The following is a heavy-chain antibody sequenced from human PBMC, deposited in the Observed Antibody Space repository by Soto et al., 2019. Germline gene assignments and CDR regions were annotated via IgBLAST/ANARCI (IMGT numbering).Heavy chain of an antibody. CDR2: IYWDDDK. CDR3: IQSRCGGDCLQSYASYYYYGMYV. D-gene: IGHD2-21*02. Sequence: SGPTLVNPTQTLTLTCTFSAFSLSTGGVGVGWIRQPPGKALEWLALIYWDDDKRYSPSLRSRLTITKDTSKNQVVLTMTNMDPVDTATYYCIQSRCGGDCLQSYASYYYYGMYVWGQGTTVTVSS. J-gene: IGHJ6*02. V-gene: IGHV2-5*02. CDR1: AFSLSTGGVG.